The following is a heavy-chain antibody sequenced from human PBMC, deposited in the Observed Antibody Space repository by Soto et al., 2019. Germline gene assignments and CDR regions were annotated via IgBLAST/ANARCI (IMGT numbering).Heavy chain of an antibody. CDR1: GYTFTSYG. CDR2: ISAYNGNT. Sequence: QVQLVQSGAEVKKPGASVKVSCKASGYTFTSYGISWVRQAPGQGLEWMGWISAYNGNTNYAQKIQGRVTMTTDTTTSTAYMALRSLRADDTALYYCARKIEIRSGPNITIFGVVGPEYCYYGMDVW. J-gene: IGHJ6*01. V-gene: IGHV1-18*01. CDR3: ARKIEIRSGPNITIFGVVGPEYCYYGMDV. D-gene: IGHD3-3*01.